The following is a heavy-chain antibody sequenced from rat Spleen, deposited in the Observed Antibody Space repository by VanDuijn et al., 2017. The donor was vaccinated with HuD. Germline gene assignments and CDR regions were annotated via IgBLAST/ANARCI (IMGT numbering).Heavy chain of an antibody. D-gene: IGHD1-4*01. J-gene: IGHJ4*01. CDR2: IIYDGIT. V-gene: IGHV5-29*01. CDR1: GFSFSNYG. CDR3: ARHGLPGYGVMDA. Sequence: EVQLVESGGGFVQPGRSLKLSCAASGFSFSNYGMAWVRQSPTKGLEWVGSIIYDGITYYRDSVRGRFTISRDESKSTLYLQIDSLRSEDTATYYCARHGLPGYGVMDAWGQGASVTVSS.